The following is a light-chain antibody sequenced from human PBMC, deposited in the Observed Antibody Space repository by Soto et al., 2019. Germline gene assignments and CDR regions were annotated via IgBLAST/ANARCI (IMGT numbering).Light chain of an antibody. CDR2: DAS. Sequence: EIVMPQSPVTLSVSPGESAPLSCRASQSVSTYLAWYQQKPGQAPRLLIYDASNRATGIPARFSGSGSGTDFTLTISSLEPEEFAVYYCQQRSNWPPTFGPGTKVDIK. CDR1: QSVSTY. V-gene: IGKV3-11*01. J-gene: IGKJ3*01. CDR3: QQRSNWPPT.